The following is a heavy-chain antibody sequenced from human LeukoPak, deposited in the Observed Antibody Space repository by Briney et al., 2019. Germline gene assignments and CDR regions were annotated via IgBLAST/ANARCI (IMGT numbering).Heavy chain of an antibody. V-gene: IGHV4-34*01. J-gene: IGHJ4*02. CDR1: GRSFSGYY. Sequence: SETLSLTCAVYGRSFSGYYWSWIRQPPGKGLEWIGEINHSGSTNYNPSLKSRVTISVDTSKNQFSLKLSSVTAADTAVYYCARSPRRLLRYFDWSQGFFDYWGQGTLVTVSS. D-gene: IGHD3-9*01. CDR3: ARSPRRLLRYFDWSQGFFDY. CDR2: INHSGST.